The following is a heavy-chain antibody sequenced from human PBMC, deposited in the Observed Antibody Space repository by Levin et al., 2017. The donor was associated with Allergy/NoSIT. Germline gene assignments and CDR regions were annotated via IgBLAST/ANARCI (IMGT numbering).Heavy chain of an antibody. D-gene: IGHD3-22*01. V-gene: IGHV3-21*01. CDR2: ISSSSSYI. J-gene: IGHJ2*01. CDR1: GFTFSSYS. Sequence: GGSLRLSCAASGFTFSSYSMNWVRQAPGKGLEWVSSISSSSSYIYYADSVKGRFTISRDNAKNSLYLQMNSLRAEDTAVYYCATAPYDSSGYYYGNWYFDLWGRGTLVTVSS. CDR3: ATAPYDSSGYYYGNWYFDL.